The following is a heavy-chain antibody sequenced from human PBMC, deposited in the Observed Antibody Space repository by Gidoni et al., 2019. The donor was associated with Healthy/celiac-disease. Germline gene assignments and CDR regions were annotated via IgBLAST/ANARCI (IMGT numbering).Heavy chain of an antibody. V-gene: IGHV3-30-3*01. CDR1: GFPFSSYA. Sequence: QVQLVESGGGVVQPGRSLRLSCAASGFPFSSYAMHWGRQAPGKGLEWVAVISYDGSNKYYADSVKGRFTISRDNSKNTLYLQMNSLRAEDTAVYYCARDQNIVVVVAANDAFDIWGQGTMVTVSS. CDR2: ISYDGSNK. J-gene: IGHJ3*02. D-gene: IGHD2-15*01. CDR3: ARDQNIVVVVAANDAFDI.